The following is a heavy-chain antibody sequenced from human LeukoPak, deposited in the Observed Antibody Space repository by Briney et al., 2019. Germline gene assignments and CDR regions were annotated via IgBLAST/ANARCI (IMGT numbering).Heavy chain of an antibody. V-gene: IGHV3-7*01. J-gene: IGHJ4*02. D-gene: IGHD3-10*01. Sequence: PGGALRLSCVASGFIFSDFWMNWVRLVPGKGLEWVANTNEDGSVQDYVGSVRGRFTISRDNATNSLYLHMNSVRVEDTAVYYCATRESSMARSHWGQGTLVTISS. CDR2: TNEDGSVQ. CDR3: ATRESSMARSH. CDR1: GFIFSDFW.